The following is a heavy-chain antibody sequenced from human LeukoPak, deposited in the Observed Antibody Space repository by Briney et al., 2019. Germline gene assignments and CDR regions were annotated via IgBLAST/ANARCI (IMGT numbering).Heavy chain of an antibody. CDR2: IYYSGST. CDR3: AREFSEDYYDSSGPEGIVGYYGMDV. Sequence: PSETLSLTCTVSGGSISSGSYYWSWIRQHPGKGLEWIGYIYYSGSTYYNPSLKSRVTISVDTSKNQFSLKLSSVTAADTAVYYCAREFSEDYYDSSGPEGIVGYYGMDVWGQGTTVTLSS. J-gene: IGHJ6*02. V-gene: IGHV4-31*03. D-gene: IGHD3-22*01. CDR1: GGSISSGSYY.